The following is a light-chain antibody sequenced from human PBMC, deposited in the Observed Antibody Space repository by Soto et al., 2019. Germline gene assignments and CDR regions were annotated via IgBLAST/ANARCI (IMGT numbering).Light chain of an antibody. Sequence: EIGMTQSPAALSVSPGERVTLSCRASQSISSNLAWYQQRPGQAPRLLIYGASTRATGLPARFSGSGSGTDFTLTISSLQPEDFAVYYCQQYNKWTSRTFGQGTKVEIK. CDR3: QQYNKWTSRT. J-gene: IGKJ1*01. CDR1: QSISSN. V-gene: IGKV3-15*01. CDR2: GAS.